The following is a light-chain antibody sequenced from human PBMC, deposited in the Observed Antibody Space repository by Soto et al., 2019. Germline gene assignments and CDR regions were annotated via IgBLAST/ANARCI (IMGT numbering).Light chain of an antibody. Sequence: DIQMTQSPSTLSVSLGDRVTITCLASQTISSWLAWYQQKPGKAPKLLIYKASTLKSGVPSRFSGSGSGTEFTLTISSLQPDDFATYYCQQYNSYSLTFGHGSKVDIK. CDR2: KAS. CDR1: QTISSW. J-gene: IGKJ1*01. V-gene: IGKV1-5*03. CDR3: QQYNSYSLT.